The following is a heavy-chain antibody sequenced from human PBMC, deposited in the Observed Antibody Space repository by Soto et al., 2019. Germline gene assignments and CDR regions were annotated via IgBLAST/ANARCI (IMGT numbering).Heavy chain of an antibody. CDR1: GFTFSSYA. Sequence: EVQLLESGGALVQPGGSLRLSCGASGFTFSSYAMSWFRQAPGKGLEWVSAISGSGGNTYHADSVKGRFSIPRDNSKNTLYLQMNSLRAEDTALYYCAKDSGGFCSTISCYYFDYWGQGTLVTVSS. CDR3: AKDSGGFCSTISCYYFDY. CDR2: ISGSGGNT. V-gene: IGHV3-23*01. D-gene: IGHD2-2*01. J-gene: IGHJ4*02.